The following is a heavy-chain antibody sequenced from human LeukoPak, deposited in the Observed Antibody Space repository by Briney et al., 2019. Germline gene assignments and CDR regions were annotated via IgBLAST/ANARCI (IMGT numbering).Heavy chain of an antibody. J-gene: IGHJ4*02. CDR2: INPSGGST. D-gene: IGHD2-21*02. CDR3: ARGANCGGDCYSWVHFDY. CDR1: GYTFTSYY. V-gene: IGHV1-46*01. Sequence: GASVNVSCKASGYTFTSYYMHWVRQAPGQGLEWMGIINPSGGSTSYAQKFQGRVTMTRDTSTSTVYMELSSLRSEDTAVYYCARGANCGGDCYSWVHFDYWGQGTLVTVSS.